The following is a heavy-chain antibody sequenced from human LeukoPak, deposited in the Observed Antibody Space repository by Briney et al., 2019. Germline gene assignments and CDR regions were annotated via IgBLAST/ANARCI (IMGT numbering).Heavy chain of an antibody. J-gene: IGHJ4*02. D-gene: IGHD3-9*01. CDR3: AREREGYYDILTGYSYYFDY. CDR1: GGSISSYY. CDR2: IYYSGST. V-gene: IGHV4-59*12. Sequence: SETLSLTCTVSGGSISSYYWSWIRQPPGKGLEWIGYIYYSGSTNYNPSLKSRVTMSVDTSKNQFSLKLSSVTAADTAVYYCAREREGYYDILTGYSYYFDYWGQGTLVTVSS.